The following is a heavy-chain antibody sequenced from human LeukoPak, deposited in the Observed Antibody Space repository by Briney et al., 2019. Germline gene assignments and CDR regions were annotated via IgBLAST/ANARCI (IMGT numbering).Heavy chain of an antibody. CDR3: ARLDTYYDFWSGYPAFDY. J-gene: IGHJ4*02. D-gene: IGHD3-3*01. CDR2: ISAYNGNT. V-gene: IGHV1-18*01. CDR1: GYTFTSYG. Sequence: ASVKVSCKASGYTFTSYGFSWVRQAPGQGLEWMGWISAYNGNTNYAQKLQGRVTMTTDTSTSTAYMELRSLRSDDTAVYYCARLDTYYDFWSGYPAFDYWGQGTLVTVSS.